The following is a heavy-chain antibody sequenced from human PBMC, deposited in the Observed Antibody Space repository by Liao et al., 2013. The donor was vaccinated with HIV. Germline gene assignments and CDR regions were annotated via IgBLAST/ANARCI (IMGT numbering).Heavy chain of an antibody. J-gene: IGHJ4*02. V-gene: IGHV4-4*07. CDR1: GGSINDYY. CDR3: ARDLYQYASGSYFDF. Sequence: QVQLQESGPGLVKPSETLSLTCTVSGGSINDYYWSWIRQPAGKGLEWIGRLYSSGSTNYNPSLKSRISMSVDTSKKQFSLRLESMTAADTAVYYCARDLYQYASGSYFDFWGQGTKVIVSS. CDR2: LYSSGST. D-gene: IGHD3-10*01.